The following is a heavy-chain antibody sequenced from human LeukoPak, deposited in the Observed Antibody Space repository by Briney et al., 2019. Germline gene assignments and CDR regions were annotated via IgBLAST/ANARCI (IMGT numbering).Heavy chain of an antibody. CDR3: ARSFSNTVRGVGDS. CDR2: ISSSSSYI. D-gene: IGHD3-10*01. J-gene: IGHJ4*02. CDR1: GFTFSSYS. V-gene: IGHV3-21*01. Sequence: GGSLRLSCAASGFTFSSYSMNWVRQAPGKGLEWVSSISSSSSYIYYADSVKGRFTISRDNAKNSLYLQMNSLRVEDTALYYCARSFSNTVRGVGDSWGQGTLVTVSS.